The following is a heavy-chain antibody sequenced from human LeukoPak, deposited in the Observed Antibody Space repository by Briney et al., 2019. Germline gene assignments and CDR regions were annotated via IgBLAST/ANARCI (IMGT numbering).Heavy chain of an antibody. Sequence: SETPSLTCTVSGGSTSSRSYFWGWFRHPPGKGLEWIGSIYYSGSTYYNPSLKSRVTISVDTSKNQFSLKLTSVTAADTAVYYCARGPYNSGWYNSMYYLDYWGQGTLVTVSS. D-gene: IGHD6-19*01. CDR3: ARGPYNSGWYNSMYYLDY. CDR1: GGSTSSRSYF. CDR2: IYYSGST. J-gene: IGHJ4*02. V-gene: IGHV4-39*01.